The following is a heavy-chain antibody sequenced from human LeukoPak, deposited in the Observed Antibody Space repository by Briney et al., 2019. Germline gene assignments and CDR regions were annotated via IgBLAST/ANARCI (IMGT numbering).Heavy chain of an antibody. Sequence: GGSLRLSGAAPGFTFSNYWMTGFRKPPGKGLELVANIKQDGSEKYYVDSVKGRFTISRDNAKNSLYLQMNSLRAEDTAVYYCARNQRRLDYWGQGTLVTVSS. CDR2: IKQDGSEK. CDR1: GFTFSNYW. D-gene: IGHD1-14*01. CDR3: ARNQRRLDY. J-gene: IGHJ4*02. V-gene: IGHV3-7*01.